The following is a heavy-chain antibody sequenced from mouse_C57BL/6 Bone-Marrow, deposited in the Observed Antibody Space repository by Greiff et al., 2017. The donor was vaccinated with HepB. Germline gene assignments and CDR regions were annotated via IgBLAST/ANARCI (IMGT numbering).Heavy chain of an antibody. CDR3: AYDGYCFFAY. V-gene: IGHV1-82*01. CDR2: IYPGDGDT. Sequence: VQLVESGPELVKPGASVKISCKASGYAFSSSWMNWVKQRPGKGLEWIGRIYPGDGDTNYNGKFKGKATLTADKSSSTAYMQLSSLTSEDSAVYFCAYDGYCFFAYWGQGTLVTVSA. J-gene: IGHJ3*01. CDR1: GYAFSSSW. D-gene: IGHD2-3*01.